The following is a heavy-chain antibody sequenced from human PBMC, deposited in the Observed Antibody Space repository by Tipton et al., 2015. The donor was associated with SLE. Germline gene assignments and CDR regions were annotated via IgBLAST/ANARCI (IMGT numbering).Heavy chain of an antibody. V-gene: IGHV1-69*06. J-gene: IGHJ1*01. CDR2: IIPIFGTA. Sequence: QLVQSGAEVKKPGSSVKVSCKASGGTFSSYAISWVRQAPGQGLEWMGGIIPIFGTANYAQKFQGRVTITADKSTSTAYMELNSLRAEDTAVYYCARDKVIIDYDSSLFQHWGQGTLVTVSS. D-gene: IGHD3-22*01. CDR3: ARDKVIIDYDSSLFQH. CDR1: GGTFSSYA.